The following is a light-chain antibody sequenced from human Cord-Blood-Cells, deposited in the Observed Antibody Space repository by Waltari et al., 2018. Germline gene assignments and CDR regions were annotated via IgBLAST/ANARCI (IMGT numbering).Light chain of an antibody. CDR3: CSYAGSYTWV. CDR2: DVS. Sequence: PGQSVTISCTGTSSDVAGYNYVSWYQQHPGKAPKLMIYDVSKRPSGVPDRFSGSKSGNTASLTISGLQAEDEADYYCCSYAGSYTWVFGGGTKLTVL. CDR1: SSDVAGYNY. J-gene: IGLJ3*02. V-gene: IGLV2-11*01.